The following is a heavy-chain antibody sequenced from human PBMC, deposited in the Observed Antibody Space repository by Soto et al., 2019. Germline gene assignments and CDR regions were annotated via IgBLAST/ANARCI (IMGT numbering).Heavy chain of an antibody. D-gene: IGHD3-9*01. CDR1: GYTFTSYG. CDR3: ARIGFDGH. V-gene: IGHV1-18*01. J-gene: IGHJ1*01. Sequence: QVQLVQSGSEIKKPGASVKVSCKAFGYTFTSYGIGWVRLAPGHWLEWMGWISVYNDNTNYAQKFQGRVTMTTETSSSTAYMELRSRKSDDTAVYYCARIGFDGHWGQGTLVTVSS. CDR2: ISVYNDNT.